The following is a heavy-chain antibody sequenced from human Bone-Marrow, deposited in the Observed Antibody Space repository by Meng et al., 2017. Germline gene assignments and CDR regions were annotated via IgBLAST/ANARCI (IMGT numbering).Heavy chain of an antibody. CDR1: GGSISSYY. CDR3: ARRPEWLGYFDY. CDR2: IYYSGST. V-gene: IGHV4-59*07. Sequence: QVQLQESGPGLVKASDTLSLTCTVSGGSISSYYWSWIRQPPGEGLEWIGYIYYSGSTNYNPSLKSRVTISVDTSKNQFSMKLSSVTAADTAVYYCARRPEWLGYFDYWGQGTLVTVSS. J-gene: IGHJ4*02. D-gene: IGHD3-3*01.